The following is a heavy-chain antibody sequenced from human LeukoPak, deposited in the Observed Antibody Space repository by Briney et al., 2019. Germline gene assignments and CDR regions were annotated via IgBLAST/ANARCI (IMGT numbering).Heavy chain of an antibody. CDR3: ARLNGVN. V-gene: IGHV4-59*08. J-gene: IGHJ4*02. CDR1: GGSISSYY. CDR2: IDYSGGT. Sequence: SETLFLTCTVSGGSISSYYWSWIRQPPGKGLEWIGYIDYSGGTAYNPSLNGRVAVSVDTSKNQFSLKLRSVTAADTAVYYCARLNGVNWGPGILVTVSS. D-gene: IGHD4-17*01.